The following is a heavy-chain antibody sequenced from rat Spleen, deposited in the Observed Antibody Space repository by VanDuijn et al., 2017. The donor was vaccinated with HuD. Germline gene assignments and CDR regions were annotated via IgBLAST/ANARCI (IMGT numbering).Heavy chain of an antibody. CDR1: GFTFSDYY. D-gene: IGHD1-2*01. J-gene: IGHJ4*01. CDR3: TTSNYYSSFIYLDA. CDR2: ISNARGIT. Sequence: EVQLVESDGGLVQPGRSLKLSCAASGFTFSDYYMAWVRQAPGMGLEWIASISNARGITYYPDSVKGRFTISRDTAQNTLYLQMDSLRSEDTATYYCTTSNYYSSFIYLDAWGQGASVTVSS. V-gene: IGHV5-20*01.